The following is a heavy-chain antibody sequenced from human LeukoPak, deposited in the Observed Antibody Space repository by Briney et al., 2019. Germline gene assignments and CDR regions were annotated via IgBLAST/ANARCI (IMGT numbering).Heavy chain of an antibody. J-gene: IGHJ4*02. CDR1: RGSISNYY. V-gene: IGHV4-4*07. D-gene: IGHD3-10*01. Sequence: SETLSLTCTVSRGSISNYYWSWIRQPAGKRLEWLGRIYSSGSTNYNPSLESRVTVSVDTSKNQFSLKLSSVTAADTAVYYCAREHMVRGVINRWGQGALVTVSS. CDR3: AREHMVRGVINR. CDR2: IYSSGST.